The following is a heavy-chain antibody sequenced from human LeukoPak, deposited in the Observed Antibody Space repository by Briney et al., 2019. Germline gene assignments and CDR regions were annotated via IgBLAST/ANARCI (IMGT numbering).Heavy chain of an antibody. Sequence: PSETLSLTCAVYGGSFSGYYWSWIRQPPGKGLEWIGEINHSGSINYNPSLKSRVTISVDTSKNQFSLKLSSVTAADTAVYYCARGRMVRGVKRTNDYWGQGTLVTVSS. D-gene: IGHD3-10*01. V-gene: IGHV4-34*01. J-gene: IGHJ4*02. CDR3: ARGRMVRGVKRTNDY. CDR2: INHSGSI. CDR1: GGSFSGYY.